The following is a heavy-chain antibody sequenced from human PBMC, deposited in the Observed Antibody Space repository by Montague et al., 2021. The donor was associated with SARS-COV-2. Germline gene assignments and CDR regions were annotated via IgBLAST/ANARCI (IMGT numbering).Heavy chain of an antibody. J-gene: IGHJ6*02. D-gene: IGHD6-13*01. CDR2: IIHSGTI. CDR3: ATLSRRTAAGTRDYFGLDV. V-gene: IGHV4-4*02. Sequence: SETLSLTCRVSGDSISTSTWWTWVRQTPGKGLEWIGEIIHSGTIXYNPSLKSRVSISVDKSNNQFSLRLSSLIAADTAVYYCATLSRRTAAGTRDYFGLDVWGQGTPVVVSS. CDR1: GDSISTSTW.